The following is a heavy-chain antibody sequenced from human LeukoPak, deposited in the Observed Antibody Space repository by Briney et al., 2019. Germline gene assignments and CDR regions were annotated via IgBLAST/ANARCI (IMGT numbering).Heavy chain of an antibody. Sequence: SQTLSLTCTVSGGSISSGSYYWSWIRQPAGKGLEWIGRIYSSGSTNYNPSLKSRVTISLDTSKNQFSLKLSSVTAADTAVYYCAQGDCSGGPCPGPLNWGQGTLVTVSS. V-gene: IGHV4-61*02. CDR2: IYSSGST. CDR1: GGSISSGSYY. D-gene: IGHD2-15*01. J-gene: IGHJ4*02. CDR3: AQGDCSGGPCPGPLN.